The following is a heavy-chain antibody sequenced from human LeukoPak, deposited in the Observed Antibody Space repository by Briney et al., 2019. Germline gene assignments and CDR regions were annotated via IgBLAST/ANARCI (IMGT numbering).Heavy chain of an antibody. J-gene: IGHJ4*02. V-gene: IGHV3-23*01. CDR3: AKRGVVIRVILVGFHKEAYYFDS. CDR1: GITLSNYG. CDR2: ISGSGGGT. Sequence: GGSLRLSCAVSGITLSNYGMSWVRQAPGKGLEWVAGISGSGGGTKYADSVKGRFSISRDNPKNTLYLQMNSLRAEDTAMYFCAKRGVVIRVILVGFHKEAYYFDSWGQGALVTVSS. D-gene: IGHD3-22*01.